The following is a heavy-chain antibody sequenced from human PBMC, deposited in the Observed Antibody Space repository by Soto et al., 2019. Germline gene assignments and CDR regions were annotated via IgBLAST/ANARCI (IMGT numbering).Heavy chain of an antibody. J-gene: IGHJ6*02. V-gene: IGHV3-48*03. CDR3: ARGPVVVTAIHYYYYYGMDV. CDR1: GFTFSSYE. D-gene: IGHD2-21*02. CDR2: ISSSGSTI. Sequence: GGSLRLSCAASGFTFSSYEMNWVRQAPGKWLEWVSYISSSGSTIYYADSVKGRFTISRDNAKNSLYLQMNSLRAEDTAVYHCARGPVVVTAIHYYYYYGMDVWGQGXTVTVYS.